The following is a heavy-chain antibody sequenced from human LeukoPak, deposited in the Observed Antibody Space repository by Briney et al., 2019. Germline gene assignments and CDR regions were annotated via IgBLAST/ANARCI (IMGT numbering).Heavy chain of an antibody. CDR3: ARGVFWGYYFDY. V-gene: IGHV1-2*02. J-gene: IGHJ4*02. CDR2: INPNSGGT. CDR1: GGTFSSYA. Sequence: ASVKVSCKASGGTFSSYAISWVRQAPGQGLEWMGWINPNSGGTNYAQKFQGRVTMTRDTSISTAYMELSRLRSDDTAVYYCARGVFWGYYFDYWGQGTLVTVSS. D-gene: IGHD3-16*01.